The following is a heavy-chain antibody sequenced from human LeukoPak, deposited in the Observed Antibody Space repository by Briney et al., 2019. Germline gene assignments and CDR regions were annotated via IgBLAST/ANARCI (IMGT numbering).Heavy chain of an antibody. CDR2: IYFSGST. V-gene: IGHV4-59*11. CDR1: GGSISGHY. CDR3: ARDGGFLDS. Sequence: SETLSLTCTVSGGSISGHYWSWFRQPPGKGLEWIGYIYFSGSTNYNPSLKTRVTISVDTSRNQFSLNLTSVTPADTAVYYCARDGGFLDSWSQGTLVTVSS. D-gene: IGHD4-23*01. J-gene: IGHJ4*02.